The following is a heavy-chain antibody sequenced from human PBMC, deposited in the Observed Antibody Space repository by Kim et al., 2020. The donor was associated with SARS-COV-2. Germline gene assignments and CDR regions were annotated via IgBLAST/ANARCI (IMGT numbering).Heavy chain of an antibody. CDR3: ARDSLPGYSYGRFFFDY. CDR1: GGTFSSYA. D-gene: IGHD5-18*01. V-gene: IGHV1-69*13. J-gene: IGHJ4*02. CDR2: IIPIFGTA. Sequence: SVKVSCKASGGTFSSYAISWVRQAPGQGLEWMGGIIPIFGTANYAQKFQGRVTITADESTSTAYMELSSLRSEDTAVYYCARDSLPGYSYGRFFFDYWGQGTLVTVSS.